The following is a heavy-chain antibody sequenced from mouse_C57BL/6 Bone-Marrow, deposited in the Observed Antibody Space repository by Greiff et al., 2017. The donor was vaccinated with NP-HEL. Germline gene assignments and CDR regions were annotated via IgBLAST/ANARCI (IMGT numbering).Heavy chain of an antibody. V-gene: IGHV1-59*01. J-gene: IGHJ1*03. Sequence: QVQLQQPGAELVRPGTSVKLSCKASGYTFTSYWMHWVKQRPGQGLEWIGVIDPSDSYTNYNQKFKGKATLTVDPSSSTAYMQSSRLTSEDSAVYYCARGREIYYYGSSYWYFDVWGTGTTVTVSS. CDR2: IDPSDSYT. CDR3: ARGREIYYYGSSYWYFDV. D-gene: IGHD1-1*01. CDR1: GYTFTSYW.